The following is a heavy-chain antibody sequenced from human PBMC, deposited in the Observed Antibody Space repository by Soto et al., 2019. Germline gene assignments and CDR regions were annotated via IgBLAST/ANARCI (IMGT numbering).Heavy chain of an antibody. CDR1: GGSLNTFYFS. V-gene: IGHV4-30-2*01. J-gene: IGHJ6*02. CDR2: IYQSGRS. CDR3: AREMTIFGVAPGGGVDV. D-gene: IGHD3-3*01. Sequence: TLSLTCAVSGGSLNTFYFSWSWIRQPPGRGLEWIGSIYQSGRSYYIPSLKSRVTMSLEKSKNQFSLKINSVVCADTAIYYCAREMTIFGVAPGGGVDVWGQGTTGTVSS.